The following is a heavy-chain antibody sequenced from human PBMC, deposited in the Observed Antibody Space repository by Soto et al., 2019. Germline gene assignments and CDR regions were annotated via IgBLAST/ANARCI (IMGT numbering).Heavy chain of an antibody. CDR2: IYYNGGT. CDR1: GGSISSTSYY. V-gene: IGHV4-39*01. D-gene: IGHD3-9*01. J-gene: IGHJ4*02. Sequence: ETLSLTCTVSGGSISSTSYYWGWIRQPPGKGLEWIGTIYYNGGTYYNPSLKSRVTISVDTSKNQFFLKLSSVTAADTAVYYCARHYDILTGYYTPLEYWGQGTLVTVSS. CDR3: ARHYDILTGYYTPLEY.